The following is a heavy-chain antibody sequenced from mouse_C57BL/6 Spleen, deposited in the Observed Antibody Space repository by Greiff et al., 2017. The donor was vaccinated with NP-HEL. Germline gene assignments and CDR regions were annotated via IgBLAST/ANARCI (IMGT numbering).Heavy chain of an antibody. CDR3: ARKDFYYGSSYDY. CDR1: GYTFTDHT. CDR2: IYPRDGST. V-gene: IGHV1-78*01. Sequence: VQLQQSDAELVKPGASVKISCKVSGYTFTDHTIHWMKQRPEQGLEWIGYIYPRDGSTKYNDKFKGKATLTADKSSSTAYMQLNSLTSEDSAVYCCARKDFYYGSSYDYWGQGTTLTVSS. J-gene: IGHJ2*01. D-gene: IGHD1-1*01.